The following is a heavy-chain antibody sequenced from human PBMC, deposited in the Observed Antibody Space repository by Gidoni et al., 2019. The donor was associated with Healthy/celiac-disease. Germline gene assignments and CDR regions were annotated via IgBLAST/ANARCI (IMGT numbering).Heavy chain of an antibody. V-gene: IGHV1-69*01. Sequence: QVQLVQSGAEVQKPGSSVKVSCKASGGTFSSYAISWVRQAPGQGLEWMGGIIPIFGTANYAQKFQGRVTITADESTSTAYMELSSLRSEDTAVYYCARGRGSGSYYPPDYYYYYGMDVWGQGTTVTVSS. CDR3: ARGRGSGSYYPPDYYYYYGMDV. CDR1: GGTFSSYA. J-gene: IGHJ6*02. CDR2: IIPIFGTA. D-gene: IGHD3-10*01.